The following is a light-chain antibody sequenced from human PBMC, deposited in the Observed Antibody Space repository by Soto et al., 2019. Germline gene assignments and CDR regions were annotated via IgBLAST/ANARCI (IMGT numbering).Light chain of an antibody. V-gene: IGLV1-40*01. J-gene: IGLJ2*01. Sequence: QAVVTQPPSVSGAPGQRVTISCTGSSSNIGAGYDVHWYQQLPGTAPKLLIYGNSNRPSGVPDRFSGSKSGTSASLAITGLQAEDEADYYGQSYDSSLDVVFGGGTKLTVL. CDR3: QSYDSSLDVV. CDR1: SSNIGAGYD. CDR2: GNS.